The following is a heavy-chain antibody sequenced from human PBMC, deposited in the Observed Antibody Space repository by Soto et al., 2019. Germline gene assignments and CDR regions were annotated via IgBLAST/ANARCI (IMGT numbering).Heavy chain of an antibody. D-gene: IGHD3-22*01. CDR2: IDPSDSYT. Sequence: PGESLKISCKGSGYSFTSYWISWVRQMPGKGLEWMGRIDPSDSYTNYSPSFQGHVTISADKSISTAYLQWSSLKASDTAMYYCASGNYYDSRKGAFDIWGQGTMVTVSS. V-gene: IGHV5-10-1*01. CDR3: ASGNYYDSRKGAFDI. J-gene: IGHJ3*02. CDR1: GYSFTSYW.